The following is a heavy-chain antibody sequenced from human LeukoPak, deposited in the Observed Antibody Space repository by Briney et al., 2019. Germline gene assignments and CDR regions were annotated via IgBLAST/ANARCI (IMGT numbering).Heavy chain of an antibody. CDR2: ISSSSSTI. D-gene: IGHD3-10*01. V-gene: IGHV3-48*01. Sequence: RGSLRLSCAASGFTFRKYWLHWVRQAPGKGLEWVSYISSSSSTIYYADSVKGRFTISRDNAKNSLYLQMNSLRAEDTAVYYCARDRRFGEDYFDYWGQGTLVTVSS. J-gene: IGHJ4*02. CDR3: ARDRRFGEDYFDY. CDR1: GFTFRKYW.